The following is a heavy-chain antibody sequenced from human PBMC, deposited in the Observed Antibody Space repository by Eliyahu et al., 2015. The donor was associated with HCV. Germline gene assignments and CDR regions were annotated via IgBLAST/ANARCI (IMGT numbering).Heavy chain of an antibody. D-gene: IGHD1-26*01. J-gene: IGHJ4*02. CDR3: ARDSGSYHGIHY. Sequence: QVQLQESGPGLVRPSETLSLTCAVXGYSXXSGXXWGWVRQPPGXGLEWIGSFDHSGSTYYNPSLKSRVTMSLDTSRNHFSLELTSVTAADTAVYFCARDSGSYHGIHYWGQGTLVTVSS. V-gene: IGHV4-38-2*02. CDR2: FDHSGST. CDR1: GYSXXSGXX.